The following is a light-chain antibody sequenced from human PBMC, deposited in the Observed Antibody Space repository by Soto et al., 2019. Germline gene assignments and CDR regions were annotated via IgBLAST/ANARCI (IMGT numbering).Light chain of an antibody. V-gene: IGKV3-15*01. J-gene: IGKJ4*01. Sequence: EIVMTQSPATLSVSPGEGLNLSCRASESVYSYLAWYQQKPGQAPRLLIYGASTRATGIPARFSGSGSGTEFTLTIGRLLFCDFAVYYCQKYNNWPLTFGGGTKVEI. CDR2: GAS. CDR3: QKYNNWPLT. CDR1: ESVYSY.